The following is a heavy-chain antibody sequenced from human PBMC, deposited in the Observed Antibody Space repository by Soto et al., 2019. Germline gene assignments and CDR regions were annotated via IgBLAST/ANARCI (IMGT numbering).Heavy chain of an antibody. Sequence: SETLSLTCTVSGGSISSGDYYWSWIRQPPGKGLEWIGYIYYSGSTYYNPSLKSRVTISVDTSKNQFSLKLSSVTAADTAVYYCARDGAAAGTGYWGQGTLVTVSS. V-gene: IGHV4-30-4*01. CDR2: IYYSGST. CDR3: ARDGAAAGTGY. CDR1: GGSISSGDYY. D-gene: IGHD6-13*01. J-gene: IGHJ4*02.